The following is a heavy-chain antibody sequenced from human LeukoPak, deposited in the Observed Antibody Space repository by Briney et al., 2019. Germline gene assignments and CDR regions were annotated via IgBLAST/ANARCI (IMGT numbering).Heavy chain of an antibody. V-gene: IGHV3-7*04. Sequence: GGSLRLSCTASGFPFSSYWMAWVRQAPGKGLEWVATITLDGSDSYYVDSVKGRFTVSRDNAKNSLYLQMNSLRVEDTAVFYCTTENWYVFENWGQGSLVTVSS. J-gene: IGHJ4*02. D-gene: IGHD1-1*01. CDR2: ITLDGSDS. CDR1: GFPFSSYW. CDR3: TTENWYVFEN.